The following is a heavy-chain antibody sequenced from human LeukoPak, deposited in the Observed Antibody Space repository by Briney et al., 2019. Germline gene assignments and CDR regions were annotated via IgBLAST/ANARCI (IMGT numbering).Heavy chain of an antibody. V-gene: IGHV3-30*03. CDR2: ISYDGSNK. CDR3: ARDEVHGGNSD. J-gene: IGHJ4*02. Sequence: GGSLRLSCAASGFTFSSYGMHWVRQAPGKGLEWVAVISYDGSNKYYADSVKGRFTISRDNSKNTLYLQMNSLRAEDTAVYYCARDEVHGGNSDWGQGTLVTVSS. CDR1: GFTFSSYG. D-gene: IGHD4-23*01.